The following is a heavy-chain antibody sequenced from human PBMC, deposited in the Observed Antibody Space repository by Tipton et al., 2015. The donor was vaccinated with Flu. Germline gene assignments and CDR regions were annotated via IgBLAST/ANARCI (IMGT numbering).Heavy chain of an antibody. CDR2: IYHRGNT. J-gene: IGHJ4*02. Sequence: TLSLTCSLSGDSIGSNYYWGWIRQAPGKGLEWIGNIYHRGNTYHNPSLKSRVTISVDTSKNQFSLKLSSVTAADTAVYYCARGRDDFWSGYSPFDYWGQGTLVTVSS. CDR3: ARGRDDFWSGYSPFDY. CDR1: GDSIGSNYY. V-gene: IGHV4-38-2*02. D-gene: IGHD3-3*01.